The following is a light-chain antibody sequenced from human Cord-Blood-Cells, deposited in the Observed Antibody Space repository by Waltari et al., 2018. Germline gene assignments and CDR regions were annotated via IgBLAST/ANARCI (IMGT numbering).Light chain of an antibody. V-gene: IGLV3-19*01. CDR2: GKN. CDR1: SRRSNY. J-gene: IGLJ2*01. CDR3: NSLDSSGNHLV. Sequence: SSELTQDPAVSVALGQTVRITCQGDSRRSNYASWYQQKPGQAPVLVLYGKNNRPPRIPDRFSGSSTGNATPLTITGAQAGNEANYYSNSLDSSGNHLVFGEGTKLTVL.